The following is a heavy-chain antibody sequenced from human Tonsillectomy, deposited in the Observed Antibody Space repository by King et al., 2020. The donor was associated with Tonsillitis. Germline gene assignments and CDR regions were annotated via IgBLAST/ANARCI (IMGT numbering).Heavy chain of an antibody. CDR1: GFTFSSYG. Sequence: VQLVESGGGVVQPGRSLRLSCAASGFTFSSYGMRWVRQAPGKGLEWVAVIWYDGSNKYYADSVKGRFTISRDNSKNTLYLQMNSLRAEDTAVYYCARDGGEEMAYWGQGTLVTVSS. CDR3: ARDGGEEMAY. J-gene: IGHJ4*02. V-gene: IGHV3-33*01. D-gene: IGHD5-24*01. CDR2: IWYDGSNK.